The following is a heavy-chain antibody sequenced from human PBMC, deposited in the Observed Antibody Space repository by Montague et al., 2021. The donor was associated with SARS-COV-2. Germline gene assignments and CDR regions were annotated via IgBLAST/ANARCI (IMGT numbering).Heavy chain of an antibody. D-gene: IGHD6-6*01. Sequence: VKPPQTLTPTCTFSGFSLSTRTVGVGWIRQPPGKALEWLALIYWDDDKRYSPSLKSRLTITKVTSKNQVVLTMTNMDPVDSATYYCAHRLPAVAAFDYWGQGTLVTVSS. CDR3: AHRLPAVAAFDY. CDR2: IYWDDDK. J-gene: IGHJ4*02. CDR1: GFSLSTRTVG. V-gene: IGHV2-5*02.